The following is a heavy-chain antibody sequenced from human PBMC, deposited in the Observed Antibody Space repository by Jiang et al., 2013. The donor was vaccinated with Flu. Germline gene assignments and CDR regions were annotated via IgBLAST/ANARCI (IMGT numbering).Heavy chain of an antibody. CDR1: GGSISSGSYY. Sequence: PGLVKPSQTLSLTCTVSGGSISSGSYYWSWIRQPAGKGLEWIGRIYTSGSTNYNPSLKSRVTISVDTSKNQFSLKLSSVTAADTAVYYCARETYRGGDCYWWDYWGQGTLVTVSS. J-gene: IGHJ4*02. CDR2: IYTSGST. V-gene: IGHV4-61*02. CDR3: ARETYRGGDCYWWDY. D-gene: IGHD2-21*01.